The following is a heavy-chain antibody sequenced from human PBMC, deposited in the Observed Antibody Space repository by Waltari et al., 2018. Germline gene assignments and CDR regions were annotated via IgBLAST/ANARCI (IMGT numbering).Heavy chain of an antibody. Sequence: KASGGTFSSYAISWVRQAPGQGLEWMGGIIPIFGTANYAQKFQGRVTITTDESTSTAYMELSSLRSEDTAVYYCAREVGYCSSTSCYESSDYYYYYMDVWGKGTTVTVSS. J-gene: IGHJ6*03. CDR3: AREVGYCSSTSCYESSDYYYYYMDV. CDR1: GGTFSSYA. CDR2: IIPIFGTA. D-gene: IGHD2-2*01. V-gene: IGHV1-69*05.